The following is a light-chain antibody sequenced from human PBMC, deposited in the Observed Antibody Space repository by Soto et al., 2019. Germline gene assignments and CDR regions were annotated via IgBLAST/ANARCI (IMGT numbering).Light chain of an antibody. J-gene: IGKJ1*01. CDR1: QSISSW. V-gene: IGKV1-5*03. Sequence: DIQMTQSPSTLSASVGDRVTITCRASQSISSWLAWYQQKPGKAPKLLIYLASSLEGGVPSRFSGGGSGTEFTLTISCLRPDDFATYYCQQDSIYPRTFGQGTKVEIK. CDR3: QQDSIYPRT. CDR2: LAS.